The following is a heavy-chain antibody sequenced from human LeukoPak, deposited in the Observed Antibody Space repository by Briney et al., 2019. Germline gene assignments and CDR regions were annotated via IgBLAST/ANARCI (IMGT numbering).Heavy chain of an antibody. D-gene: IGHD3-9*01. V-gene: IGHV1-2*02. CDR2: INPNSGGT. CDR1: GYTFTGYF. Sequence: ASVKVSCKASGYTFTGYFMHWVRQAPGQGLEWMGWINPNSGGTNYAQKFQGRVTMTRDTSISTAYMELSRLRSDDTAVYYCARDRDELRYFDWLQFAPYYYYGMTSGAKGPRSPSP. CDR3: ARDRDELRYFDWLQFAPYYYYGMTS. J-gene: IGHJ6*02.